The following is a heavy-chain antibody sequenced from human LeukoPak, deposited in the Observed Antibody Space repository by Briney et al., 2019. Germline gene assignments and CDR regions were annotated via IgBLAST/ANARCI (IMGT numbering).Heavy chain of an antibody. D-gene: IGHD1-26*01. J-gene: IGHJ4*02. Sequence: GGSLRLSCAASGFRFDDYGMSWVRQRPGKGLEWVPGINRSSGDTGYADSVKGRFTISRDNAKNSLYLQMNSLRAEDTAVYYCARENYSGNYPYFDFWGQGTLVTVSS. CDR3: ARENYSGNYPYFDF. V-gene: IGHV3-20*04. CDR1: GFRFDDYG. CDR2: INRSSGDT.